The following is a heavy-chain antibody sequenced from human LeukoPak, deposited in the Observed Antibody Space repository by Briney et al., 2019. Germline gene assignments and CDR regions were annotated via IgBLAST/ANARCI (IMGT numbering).Heavy chain of an antibody. CDR3: ASRKSSGWLDYFQH. J-gene: IGHJ1*01. Sequence: SVKVSCKASGFTFTSSAMQWVRQARGQRLEWIGWIVVGSGNTNYAQKFQERVTITRDMSTSTAYMELSSLRSEDTAVYHCASRKSSGWLDYFQHWGQGTLVTVSS. CDR2: IVVGSGNT. V-gene: IGHV1-58*02. D-gene: IGHD6-19*01. CDR1: GFTFTSSA.